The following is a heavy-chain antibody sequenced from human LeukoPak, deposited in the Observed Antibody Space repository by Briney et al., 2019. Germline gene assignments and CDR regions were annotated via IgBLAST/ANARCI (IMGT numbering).Heavy chain of an antibody. Sequence: PGGSLRLSCAASAFTFSSYGMHWVRQAPGKGLEWVAVISYDGSNKYYADSVKGRFTISRDNSKNTLYLQMNSLRAEDTAVYYCARDPGSSGPTFYFDYWGQGTLVTVSS. J-gene: IGHJ4*02. CDR1: AFTFSSYG. CDR2: ISYDGSNK. CDR3: ARDPGSSGPTFYFDY. V-gene: IGHV3-30*03. D-gene: IGHD6-19*01.